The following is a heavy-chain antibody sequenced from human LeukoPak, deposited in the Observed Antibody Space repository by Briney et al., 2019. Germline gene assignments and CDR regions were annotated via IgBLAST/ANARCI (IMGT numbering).Heavy chain of an antibody. Sequence: AGGSLRLSCAASGNYWMHWVRQAPGKGLEWVSGISWNTGTIGYADSVKGRFTISRDNAKKSLYLQMNSLGVGDTALYYCAKASRTGYYQPFDYWGQGTLVTVSS. V-gene: IGHV3-9*01. CDR3: AKASRTGYYQPFDY. CDR2: ISWNTGTI. CDR1: GNYW. J-gene: IGHJ4*02. D-gene: IGHD3-22*01.